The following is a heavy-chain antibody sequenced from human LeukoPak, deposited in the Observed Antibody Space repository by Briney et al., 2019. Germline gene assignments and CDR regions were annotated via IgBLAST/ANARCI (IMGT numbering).Heavy chain of an antibody. CDR3: ARDRYCSGGSCYLMGFDP. CDR1: GYTFTSYG. CDR2: ISAYNGNT. V-gene: IGHV1-18*01. J-gene: IGHJ5*02. Sequence: ASVKVSCKASGYTFTSYGISWVRQAPGQGLEWMGWISAYNGNTNYAQKLQGRVTMTTDTSTSTAYMELRSLRSDDTAVYYCARDRYCSGGSCYLMGFDPWGQGTLVTVSS. D-gene: IGHD2-15*01.